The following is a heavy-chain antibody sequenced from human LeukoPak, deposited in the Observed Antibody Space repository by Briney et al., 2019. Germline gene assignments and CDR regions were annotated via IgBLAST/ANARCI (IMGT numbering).Heavy chain of an antibody. CDR3: AKQGAARQDYYMDV. CDR1: GGSFSSYA. V-gene: IGHV1-69*06. D-gene: IGHD5-18*01. CDR2: IIPVFGTA. J-gene: IGHJ6*03. Sequence: ASVKVSCKASGGSFSSYAISWLRQAPGQGLEWVGRIIPVFGTANYAQKFQERVTITADIVSNTAYLEVTSLTSDDTAVYFCAKQGAARQDYYMDVWGNGTTVTVSS.